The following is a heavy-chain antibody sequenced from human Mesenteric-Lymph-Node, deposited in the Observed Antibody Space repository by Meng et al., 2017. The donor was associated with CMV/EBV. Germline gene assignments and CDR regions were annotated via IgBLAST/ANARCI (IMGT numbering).Heavy chain of an antibody. D-gene: IGHD3-10*01. CDR1: GGTFSSYA. V-gene: IGHV1-69*01. CDR2: IIPIFGTA. Sequence: KVSCKASGGTFSSYAISWVRQAPGQGIEWMGGIIPIFGTANYAQKFQGRVTITADESTSTAYMELSSLRSEDTAVYYCAAMVRGVPDYWGQGTLVTVSS. J-gene: IGHJ4*02. CDR3: AAMVRGVPDY.